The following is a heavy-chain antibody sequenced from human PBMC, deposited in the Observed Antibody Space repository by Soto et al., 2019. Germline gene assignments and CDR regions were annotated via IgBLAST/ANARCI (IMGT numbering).Heavy chain of an antibody. CDR2: VSQNGNT. CDR3: AKENTSVATVRSYFAN. CDR1: GVSINENYW. Sequence: QVQLQASGPGLVKPSGTLSLICTVSGVSINENYWWSWVRQSPGKGLEWIGEVSQNGNTNYNTSLSQRPHFSVDKSKNPSSLGLKSVTAAETAVYFCAKENTSVATVRSYFANWGQGTQVTVSS. V-gene: IGHV4-4*02. D-gene: IGHD5-18*01. J-gene: IGHJ4*02.